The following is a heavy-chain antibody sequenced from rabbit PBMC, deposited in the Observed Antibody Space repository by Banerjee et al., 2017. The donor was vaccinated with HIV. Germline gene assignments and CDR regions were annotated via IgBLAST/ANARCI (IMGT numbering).Heavy chain of an antibody. J-gene: IGHJ4*01. CDR3: ARGVGTSGWGYDL. Sequence: QEQLVESGGGLVQPEGSLTLTCTGSGFSFSNSYVMCWVRQAPGKGPGWIACIDGGGTNNIYYASWATGRFTISKTSTTVTLQMTSLTAADTATYFCARGVGTSGWGYDLWGPGTLVTVS. CDR2: IDGGGTNNI. D-gene: IGHD4-1*01. CDR1: GFSFSNSYV. V-gene: IGHV1S45*01.